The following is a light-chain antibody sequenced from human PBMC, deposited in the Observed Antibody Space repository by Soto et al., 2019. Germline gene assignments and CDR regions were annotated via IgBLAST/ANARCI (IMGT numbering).Light chain of an antibody. CDR3: QQYGSSPPT. J-gene: IGKJ1*01. Sequence: EIVLTQSPGTLSSSPGERITLSCRASQSVSSNYLAWYQQKPGQAPRLLMYGVSTRATGMPDRFSGSGSGTDFTLTISSLEPEDFAVYYCQQYGSSPPTFGQGTKVDIK. CDR2: GVS. V-gene: IGKV3-20*01. CDR1: QSVSSNY.